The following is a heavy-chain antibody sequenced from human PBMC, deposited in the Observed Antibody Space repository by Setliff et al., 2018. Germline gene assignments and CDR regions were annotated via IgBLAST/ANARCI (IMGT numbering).Heavy chain of an antibody. CDR1: GYSISSGYY. CDR2: TYHSGST. V-gene: IGHV4-38-2*01. D-gene: IGHD3-22*01. J-gene: IGHJ3*02. Sequence: SETLSLTCAVSGYSISSGYYWGWIRQPPGKGLEWIGSTYHSGSTNYNPSLKSRVTISVDTSKNQFSLKLSSVTAADTAVYYCARGKIRITMIVVPTGGAFDIWGQGTMVTVSS. CDR3: ARGKIRITMIVVPTGGAFDI.